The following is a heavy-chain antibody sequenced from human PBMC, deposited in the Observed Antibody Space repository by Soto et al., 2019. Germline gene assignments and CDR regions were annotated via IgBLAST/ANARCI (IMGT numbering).Heavy chain of an antibody. V-gene: IGHV3-33*01. CDR3: ARDPTPLGYMVVVPAARVYYYGMEA. CDR1: GFTFSSYG. Sequence: GGSLRVSWAASGFTFSSYGMHWVRQAPGKGLEWVAVIGYQGGNEYYSDSVKGRFTISRDNSKNPLYLQLNSLRAEDTAVYYCARDPTPLGYMVVVPAARVYYYGMEARGQ. D-gene: IGHD2-2*01. J-gene: IGHJ6*02. CDR2: IGYQGGNE.